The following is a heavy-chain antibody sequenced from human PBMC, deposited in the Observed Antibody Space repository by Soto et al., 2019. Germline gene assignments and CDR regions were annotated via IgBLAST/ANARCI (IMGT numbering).Heavy chain of an antibody. CDR1: GGTFSSYA. CDR3: ARASVPAAITYYFDY. J-gene: IGHJ4*02. D-gene: IGHD2-2*02. V-gene: IGHV1-69*13. CDR2: IIPIFGTA. Sequence: SVKVSCKASGGTFSSYAISWVRQAPGQGLEWMGGIIPIFGTANYAQKFQGRVTITADESTSTAYMELSSLRSEDTAVYYCARASVPAAITYYFDYWGQGTLVTVSA.